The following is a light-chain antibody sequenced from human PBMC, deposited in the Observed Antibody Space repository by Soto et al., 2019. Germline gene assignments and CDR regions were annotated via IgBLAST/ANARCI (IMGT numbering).Light chain of an antibody. J-gene: IGKJ5*01. V-gene: IGKV3-11*01. CDR2: DAS. CDR3: QQRSNWLST. CDR1: QSVSNY. Sequence: VLTQSPDTLALSPGERATLSCRASQSVSNYLGWYQQKPGQAPRLLIYDASSRATGIPARFSGSGSGTDFTLAISSLEPEDFAVYYCQQRSNWLSTFGQRTRLEIK.